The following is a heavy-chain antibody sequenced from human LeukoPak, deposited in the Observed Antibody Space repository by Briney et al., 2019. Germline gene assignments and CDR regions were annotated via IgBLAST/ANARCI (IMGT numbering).Heavy chain of an antibody. V-gene: IGHV3-66*01. J-gene: IGHJ4*02. CDR2: IYSGGST. D-gene: IGHD3-10*01. CDR3: ARGGENYYGSGSQDY. Sequence: GGSLRLSCAASGFTVSSNYMSWVRQAPGKGLEWVSVIYSGGSTYYADSVKGRFTISRDNAKNSLYVQMNSLRVEDTALYYCARGGENYYGSGSQDYWGQGTLVTVSS. CDR1: GFTVSSNY.